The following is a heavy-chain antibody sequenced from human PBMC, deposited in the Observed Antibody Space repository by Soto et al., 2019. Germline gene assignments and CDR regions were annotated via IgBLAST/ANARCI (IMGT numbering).Heavy chain of an antibody. CDR3: ANSEYSRYKNIDV. CDR1: GFAFRGYG. J-gene: IGHJ6*02. CDR2: ISYDGSIK. D-gene: IGHD5-18*01. V-gene: IGHV3-30*18. Sequence: GGSLRLSCAASGFAFRGYGMHWVRQAPGRGLEWVALISYDGSIKYYADSVRGRFTISRDNSKNTLYLQMNSLRAEDTSVYYCANSEYSRYKNIDVWGQGTTVTVSS.